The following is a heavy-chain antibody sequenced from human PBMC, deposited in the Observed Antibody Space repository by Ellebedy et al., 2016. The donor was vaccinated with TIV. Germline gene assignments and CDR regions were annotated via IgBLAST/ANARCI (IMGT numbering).Heavy chain of an antibody. V-gene: IGHV3-7*01. CDR3: AREAISYARSGYYFYY. J-gene: IGHJ4*02. CDR2: IKQGGSEK. CDR1: GFTFSDYC. D-gene: IGHD3-22*01. Sequence: PGGSLRLSCAASGFTFSDYCISWVRQAPGKGLQWVANIKQGGSEKHYVDSVKGRFTISRDNAKSSLYLQVNGLRAEDTAVYYCAREAISYARSGYYFYYWGQGTLVTVSS.